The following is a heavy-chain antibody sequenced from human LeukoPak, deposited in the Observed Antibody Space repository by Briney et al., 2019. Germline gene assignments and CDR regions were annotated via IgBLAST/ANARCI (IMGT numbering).Heavy chain of an antibody. D-gene: IGHD6-13*01. CDR1: GFTFSSYW. J-gene: IGHJ6*02. CDR2: ISGSGGST. V-gene: IGHV3-23*01. CDR3: AXXATKXSSSWYYESHYXYXYGMDV. Sequence: GGSLRLSCAASGFTFSSYWMSWVRQAPGKGLEWVSAISGSGGSTYYADSVKGRFTISRDNSKNTLYLQMNSLRAEDTAVYYCAXXATKXSSSWYYESHYXYXYGMDVWGQGTTVTVSS.